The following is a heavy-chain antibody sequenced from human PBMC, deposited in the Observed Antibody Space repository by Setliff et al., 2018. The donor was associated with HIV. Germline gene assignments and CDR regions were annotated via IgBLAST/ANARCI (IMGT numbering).Heavy chain of an antibody. CDR3: ARRGDSYGLDPIYYYYYMDV. J-gene: IGHJ6*03. Sequence: ASVKVSCKASGYTFTSYGISWVRQAPGQGLEWMGWISAYNSNTNYAQKLQGRVTMTTDTSTSTAYMELRSLRSDDTAVYYCARRGDSYGLDPIYYYYYMDVWGKGTTVTVSS. CDR1: GYTFTSYG. D-gene: IGHD5-18*01. CDR2: ISAYNSNT. V-gene: IGHV1-18*01.